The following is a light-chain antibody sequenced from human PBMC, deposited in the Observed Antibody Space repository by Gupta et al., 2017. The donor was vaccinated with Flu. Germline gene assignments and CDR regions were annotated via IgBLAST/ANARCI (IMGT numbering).Light chain of an antibody. CDR2: DIP. CDR3: QQRYNWPLT. CDR1: QSVGNR. V-gene: IGKV3-11*01. J-gene: IGKJ4*01. Sequence: EIVLTQSPATLSLSPGERATLSCRASQSVGNRLAWYQQKIGQAPRLLIYDIPTRDSGIPARFSGSGSGTDFTLTISSLEPQDFAVYYCQQRYNWPLTFGGGTKVEIK.